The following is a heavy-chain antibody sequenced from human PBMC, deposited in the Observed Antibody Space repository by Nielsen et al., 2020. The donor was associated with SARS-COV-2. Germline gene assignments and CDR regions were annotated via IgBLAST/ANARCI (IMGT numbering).Heavy chain of an antibody. J-gene: IGHJ4*02. Sequence: GESLKISCAASGFTFSSYGMHWVRQAPGKGLEWVAVISYDGSNKYYADSVKGRFTISRDNSKNTLYLQMNSLRAEDTAVYYCTKEVVVVITTLCDYWGQGTLVTVSS. CDR1: GFTFSSYG. V-gene: IGHV3-30*18. D-gene: IGHD3-22*01. CDR3: TKEVVVVITTLCDY. CDR2: ISYDGSNK.